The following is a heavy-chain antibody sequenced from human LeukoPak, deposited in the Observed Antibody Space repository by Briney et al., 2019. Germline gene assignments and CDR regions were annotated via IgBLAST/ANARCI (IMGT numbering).Heavy chain of an antibody. V-gene: IGHV3-30-3*01. CDR2: IAYDASNE. J-gene: IGHJ4*02. D-gene: IGHD1-26*01. CDR3: VGEVGPKQMNY. Sequence: GGSLRLSCVASGFTFSSHAMHWVRQAPGKGLEWVAVIAYDASNEYYADSVKGRFTISRDNSKNTLYLQMNSLRTEDTAMYYCVGEVGPKQMNYWGQGTLVTVSS. CDR1: GFTFSSHA.